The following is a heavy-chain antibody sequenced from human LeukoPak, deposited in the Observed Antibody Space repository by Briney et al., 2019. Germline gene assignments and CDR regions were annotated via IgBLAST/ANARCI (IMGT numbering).Heavy chain of an antibody. CDR3: PRVDATTRRNYHYSYMDV. CDR2: INTGSTYM. V-gene: IGHV3-21*01. D-gene: IGHD1-1*01. J-gene: IGHJ6*03. Sequence: GGSLRLSCAASGFYFSGYSMNWVRQAPGKGLEWVSSINTGSTYMYYADSVKGRFTISRENAKTSLHLQMYSLRAADTDLSFCPRVDATTRRNYHYSYMDVWRKAATATVSS. CDR1: GFYFSGYS.